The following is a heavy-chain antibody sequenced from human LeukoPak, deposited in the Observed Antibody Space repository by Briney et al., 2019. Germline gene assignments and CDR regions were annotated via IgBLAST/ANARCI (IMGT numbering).Heavy chain of an antibody. CDR1: GYTFTSNY. J-gene: IGHJ3*02. CDR3: ATGLVPAAMNAFDI. D-gene: IGHD2-2*01. CDR2: ISPSGGST. Sequence: ASVKVSCKAFGYTFTSNYMHWVRQAPGQGPEWMGVISPSGGSTIYAQKFQGRVTMTEDTSTDTAYMELSSLRSEDTAVYYCATGLVPAAMNAFDIWGQGTMVTVSS. V-gene: IGHV1-46*01.